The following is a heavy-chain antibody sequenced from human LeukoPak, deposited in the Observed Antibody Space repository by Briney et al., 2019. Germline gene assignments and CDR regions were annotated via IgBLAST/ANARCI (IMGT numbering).Heavy chain of an antibody. D-gene: IGHD5-18*01. CDR1: GFTVSSNY. J-gene: IGHJ3*02. CDR3: ALSRGYSSGGAFDI. Sequence: GGSLRLSCAASGFTVSSNYMSWVRQAPGKGLEWVSVIYSGGNTYYADSVKGRFTISRDNSKNTLYLQMNSLRAEDTAVYYCALSRGYSSGGAFDIWGQGTMVTVSS. V-gene: IGHV3-53*01. CDR2: IYSGGNT.